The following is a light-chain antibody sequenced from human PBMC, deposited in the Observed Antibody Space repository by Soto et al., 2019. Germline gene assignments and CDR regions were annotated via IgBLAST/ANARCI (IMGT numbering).Light chain of an antibody. CDR3: SSYTSSYTYV. Sequence: QSALTQPASVSGSPRQSITISCTGTSSDVGGYNYVSWYQQHPGKAPKLMIYDVSNRPSGVSDRFSGSKSDNTASLTISGLQAEDEADYYCSSYTSSYTYVFGTGTKVTVL. CDR2: DVS. J-gene: IGLJ1*01. CDR1: SSDVGGYNY. V-gene: IGLV2-14*03.